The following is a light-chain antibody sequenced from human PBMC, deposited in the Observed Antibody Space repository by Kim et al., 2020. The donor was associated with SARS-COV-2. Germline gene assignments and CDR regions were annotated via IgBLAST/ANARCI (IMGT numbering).Light chain of an antibody. V-gene: IGKV1-5*03. CDR1: QRINNW. CDR2: RTS. J-gene: IGKJ1*01. Sequence: DIQMTQSPSTLSASVGDRVTITCRASQRINNWLAWYQQKPGKSPNLLIYRTSTLFNGVPSRFSASGSDTEFTLTITSLQPDYFATYNCQHYHIFTWAFGQGTKVDIK. CDR3: QHYHIFTWA.